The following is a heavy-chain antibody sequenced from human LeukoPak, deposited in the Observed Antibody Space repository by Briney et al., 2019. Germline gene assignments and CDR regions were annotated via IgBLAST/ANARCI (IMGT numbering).Heavy chain of an antibody. CDR1: GYTFTNYY. V-gene: IGHV1-2*02. Sequence: ASVKVSCKASGYTFTNYYIHWVRQAPGQGLEWMGWINPNSGGTNYAQKFQGRVTMTRDTSISTAYMELSRLSSDDTAVFYCAIHIVTGPFDYCGQGTLVTVSS. J-gene: IGHJ4*02. D-gene: IGHD5-12*01. CDR2: INPNSGGT. CDR3: AIHIVTGPFDY.